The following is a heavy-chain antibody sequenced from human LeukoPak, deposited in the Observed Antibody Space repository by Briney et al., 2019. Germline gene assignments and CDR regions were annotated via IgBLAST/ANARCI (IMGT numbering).Heavy chain of an antibody. Sequence: ASVKVSCKASGYTFTSYDTDWVRQATGQGLEWMGWMNPNSGNTGYAQKFQGRVTMTRNTSISTAYVELSSLRSEDTAVYYCARGYCSSTSCYISWFDPWGQGTLVTVSS. CDR2: MNPNSGNT. J-gene: IGHJ5*02. V-gene: IGHV1-8*01. CDR1: GYTFTSYD. D-gene: IGHD2-2*02. CDR3: ARGYCSSTSCYISWFDP.